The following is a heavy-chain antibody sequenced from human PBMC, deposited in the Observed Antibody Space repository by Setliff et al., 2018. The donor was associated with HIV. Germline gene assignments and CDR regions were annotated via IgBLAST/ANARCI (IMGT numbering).Heavy chain of an antibody. Sequence: SETLSLTCPVSDGSFSSAYWTWIRQPDGRGLEWMGRIHTSGSTNYNPSLTSRVTLSVDTSTNQFFLKLTSLSAAYTAVYYCARDRIEVVVDGPHDVFDVWGRGTTVTVSS. CDR3: ARDRIEVVVDGPHDVFDV. CDR1: DGSFSSAY. J-gene: IGHJ3*01. CDR2: IHTSGST. V-gene: IGHV4-4*07. D-gene: IGHD2-15*01.